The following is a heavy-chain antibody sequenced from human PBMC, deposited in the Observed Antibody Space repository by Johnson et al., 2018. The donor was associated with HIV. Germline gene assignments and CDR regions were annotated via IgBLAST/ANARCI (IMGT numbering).Heavy chain of an antibody. V-gene: IGHV3-20*04. CDR2: INWNGGRK. D-gene: IGHD2-15*01. Sequence: VQLMESGGGVVRPGGSLRLSCAPSGFTFDDYAMSWVRQAPGKGLEWVSDINWNGGRKGYADSLMGRFTISRDHAKKSLYLQINSLRAEDTALYYCAREGEDCTGGRCYNAFDIWGQGTMVIVSS. CDR3: AREGEDCTGGRCYNAFDI. J-gene: IGHJ3*02. CDR1: GFTFDDYA.